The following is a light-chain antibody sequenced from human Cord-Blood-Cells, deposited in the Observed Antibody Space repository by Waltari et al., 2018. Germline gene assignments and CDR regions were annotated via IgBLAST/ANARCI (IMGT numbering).Light chain of an antibody. Sequence: DIKMTQSPSSLSASLGDRVTITCRASQSISSYLNWYQQKPGKAPKLLIYAASSLQSGVPSRFSGSGSGTDFTLTISSLQPEDFATYYCQQSYSSLTFGGGTKVEIK. CDR2: AAS. CDR3: QQSYSSLT. CDR1: QSISSY. J-gene: IGKJ4*01. V-gene: IGKV1-39*01.